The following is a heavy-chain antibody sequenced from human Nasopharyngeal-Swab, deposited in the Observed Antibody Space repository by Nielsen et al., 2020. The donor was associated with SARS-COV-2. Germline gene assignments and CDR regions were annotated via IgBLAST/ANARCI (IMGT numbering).Heavy chain of an antibody. CDR1: GYTFTSYA. V-gene: IGHV7-4-1*02. J-gene: IGHJ6*02. D-gene: IGHD6-13*01. CDR2: INTNTGNP. CDR3: ARDTRSSWYYYYGMDV. Sequence: ASVKVSCKASGYTFTSYAMNWVRQAPGQGVEWMGWINTNTGNPTYAQGFTGRFVFSLDTSVSTAYLQISSLKAEDTAVYYCARDTRSSWYYYYGMDVWGQGTTVTVSS.